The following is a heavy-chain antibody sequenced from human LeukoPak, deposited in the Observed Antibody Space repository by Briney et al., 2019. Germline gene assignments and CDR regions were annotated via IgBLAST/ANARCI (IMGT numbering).Heavy chain of an antibody. V-gene: IGHV3-66*01. Sequence: GGSLRLSCAASGFTVSSNYMSWVRQAPGKGLEWVSVIYSGGSTYYADSVKGRFTISRDNSKNTLYLQMNSLRAEDTAVYYCARERTAMVTGFDYWGQGTLVAVSS. CDR1: GFTVSSNY. CDR2: IYSGGST. CDR3: ARERTAMVTGFDY. D-gene: IGHD5-18*01. J-gene: IGHJ4*02.